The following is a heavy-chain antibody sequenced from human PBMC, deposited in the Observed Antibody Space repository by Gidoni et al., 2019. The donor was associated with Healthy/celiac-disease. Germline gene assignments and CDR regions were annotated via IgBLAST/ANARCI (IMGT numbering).Heavy chain of an antibody. V-gene: IGHV3-11*01. J-gene: IGHJ4*02. CDR2: ISSSGSTI. Sequence: QVQLVESGGGLVKPGGSLRLSCAASGFPFSDYYMSWIRQAPGKGLGWVSNISSSGSTIYYADSVKGRFTIARDNAKNSLYLKMNSLRAEDTAVYYCARETGRGYSYGNGDYWGQGTLVTVSS. D-gene: IGHD5-18*01. CDR3: ARETGRGYSYGNGDY. CDR1: GFPFSDYY.